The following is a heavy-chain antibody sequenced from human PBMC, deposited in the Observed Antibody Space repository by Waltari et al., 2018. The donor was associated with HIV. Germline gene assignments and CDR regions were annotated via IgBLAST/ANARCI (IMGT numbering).Heavy chain of an antibody. CDR1: GYTFTGFY. V-gene: IGHV1-2*02. D-gene: IGHD5-18*01. CDR3: ARGGDTAMVYFDY. Sequence: QVQLVQSGAEVKKPGASVKVSCKASGYTFTGFYIHWVRPAPGQGLEGMGWINPKSGGTNYAQKFQGRVTMTRDTSISPAYMERSRLRSDDTAVYYCARGGDTAMVYFDYWGQGTLVTVSS. CDR2: INPKSGGT. J-gene: IGHJ4*02.